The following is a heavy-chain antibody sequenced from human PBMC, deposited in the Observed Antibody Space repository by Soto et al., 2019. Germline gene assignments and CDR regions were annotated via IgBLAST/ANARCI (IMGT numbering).Heavy chain of an antibody. D-gene: IGHD4-17*01. V-gene: IGHV3-66*01. CDR1: GFTVSRNY. J-gene: IGHJ4*02. Sequence: PGGSLRLSCAASGFTVSRNYMSWVRQAPGKGLGWVSVIYSGGSTYYADSVKGRFTISRDNSKNTLYLQMNSLRAEDTAVYYCARWYPDYGEYYFDYWGQGTLVTVS. CDR2: IYSGGST. CDR3: ARWYPDYGEYYFDY.